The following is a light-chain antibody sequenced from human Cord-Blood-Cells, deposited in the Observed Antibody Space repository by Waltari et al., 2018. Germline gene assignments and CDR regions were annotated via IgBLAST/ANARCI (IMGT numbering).Light chain of an antibody. V-gene: IGLV3-1*01. CDR3: QAWDSSTAII. CDR1: KWGDKY. CDR2: QDS. J-gene: IGLJ2*01. Sequence: SYELTQPPSVSVSPGQTASITCSGDKWGDKYAGWYQQKPGQSPVLVIYQDSKRPSGIPERFSGSNSGNTATLTISGTQAMDEADYYCQAWDSSTAIIFGGGTKLTVL.